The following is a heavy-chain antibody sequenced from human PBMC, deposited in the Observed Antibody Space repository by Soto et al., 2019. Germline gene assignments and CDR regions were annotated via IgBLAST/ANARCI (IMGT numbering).Heavy chain of an antibody. CDR3: AKVGGNSYGMDV. V-gene: IGHV3-43*01. Sequence: ESGGVVVQPGGSLRLSCAASGFTFDDYTMHWVRQAPGKGLEWVSLISWDGGSTYYADSVKGRFTISRDNSKNSLYLQMNSLRTEDTALYYCAKVGGNSYGMDVWGQGTTVTVSS. CDR1: GFTFDDYT. D-gene: IGHD6-25*01. CDR2: ISWDGGST. J-gene: IGHJ6*02.